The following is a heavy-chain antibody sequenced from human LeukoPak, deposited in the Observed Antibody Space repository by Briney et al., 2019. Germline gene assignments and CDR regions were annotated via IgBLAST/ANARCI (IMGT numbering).Heavy chain of an antibody. V-gene: IGHV3-30*18. CDR2: ISYDGSNK. D-gene: IGHD6-13*01. J-gene: IGHJ5*02. Sequence: GGSLRLSCAASGFTFSSYGMHWVRRAPGKGLEWVAVISYDGSNKYYADSVKGRFTISRDNSKNTLYLQMNSLRAEDTAVYYCAKEYSSSWFNWFDPWGQGTLVTVSS. CDR3: AKEYSSSWFNWFDP. CDR1: GFTFSSYG.